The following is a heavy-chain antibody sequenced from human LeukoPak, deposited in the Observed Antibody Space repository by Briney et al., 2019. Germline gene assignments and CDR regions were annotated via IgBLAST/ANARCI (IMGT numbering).Heavy chain of an antibody. CDR3: PSRYSYGYYFDY. D-gene: IGHD5-18*01. Sequence: SETLSLTCTVSGGSITSYYWIWIRQPPGKGLEGIGFIYYGGSTKYNPSLKSRVTISVDTSKTQFSLKLSSVTAADTAVYYCPSRYSYGYYFDYWGEGTLVTVSP. J-gene: IGHJ4*02. CDR1: GGSITSYY. CDR2: IYYGGST. V-gene: IGHV4-59*08.